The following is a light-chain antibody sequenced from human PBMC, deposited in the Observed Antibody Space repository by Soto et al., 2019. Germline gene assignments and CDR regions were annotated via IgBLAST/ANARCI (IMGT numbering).Light chain of an antibody. CDR1: QSVKSN. Sequence: ETVMTQSPATLSVSPGERATLSCRASQSVKSNLAWYQQKPGQAPRLLIYGASTRASGVPARFSGSGSGTEVTLTISSLQSDDFAVYHCQQYNNWPPITFGQGTRLETK. CDR3: QQYNNWPPIT. CDR2: GAS. J-gene: IGKJ5*01. V-gene: IGKV3-15*01.